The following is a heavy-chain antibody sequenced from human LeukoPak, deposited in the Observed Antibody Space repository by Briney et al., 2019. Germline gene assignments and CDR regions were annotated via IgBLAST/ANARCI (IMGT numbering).Heavy chain of an antibody. CDR3: ARGGGYGSGSYYYYYMDV. CDR1: GYSISSGYY. D-gene: IGHD3-10*01. Sequence: PSETLSLTCTVSGYSISSGYYWTWIRQPAGKGLEWIGNIYHSGSTYNNPSLKSRVTMAVDTSKNQFSLKLTSVTAADTAVYYCARGGGYGSGSYYYYYMDVWGKGTTVTISS. CDR2: IYHSGST. V-gene: IGHV4-38-2*02. J-gene: IGHJ6*03.